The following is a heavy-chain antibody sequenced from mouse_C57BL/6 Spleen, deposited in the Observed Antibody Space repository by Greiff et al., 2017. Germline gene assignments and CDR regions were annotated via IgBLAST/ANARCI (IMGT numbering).Heavy chain of an antibody. Sequence: EVQLQPSGPELVKPGASVKMSCKASGYTFTDYNMHWVKQSHGKSLEWIGYINPNNGGTSYNQKFTGKATLTVNKSSSTAYMELRSLTCEESAGYYCLGTGTGGFAYWGQGTLVTVSA. CDR1: GYTFTDYN. CDR2: INPNNGGT. CDR3: LGTGTGGFAY. D-gene: IGHD4-1*01. J-gene: IGHJ3*01. V-gene: IGHV1-22*01.